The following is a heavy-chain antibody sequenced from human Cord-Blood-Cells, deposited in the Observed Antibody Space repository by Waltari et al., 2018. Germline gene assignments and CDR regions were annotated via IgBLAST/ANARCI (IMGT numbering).Heavy chain of an antibody. CDR2: INPNSGGT. V-gene: IGHV1-2*02. J-gene: IGHJ1*01. CDR1: GYTFTGYY. D-gene: IGHD2-2*01. CDR3: ARGKGYCSSTSCYAEYFQH. Sequence: QVQLVQSGAEVKKPGASVKVSCKASGYTFTGYYMHWVRQAPGQGLEWMGWINPNSGGTNYAQKFQGRVNMTRDTYISTAYMELSRLRSDDTAVYYCARGKGYCSSTSCYAEYFQHWGQGTLVTVSS.